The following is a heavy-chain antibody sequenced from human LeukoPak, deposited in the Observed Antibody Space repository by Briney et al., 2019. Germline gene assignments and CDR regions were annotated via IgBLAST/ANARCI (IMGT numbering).Heavy chain of an antibody. CDR3: ARRGSGYTEPIDY. V-gene: IGHV3-23*01. D-gene: IGHD5-12*01. CDR1: GFTFSSYG. Sequence: QSGGSLRLSCAASGFTFSSYGMSWVRQAPGKGLEWVSAISGSGGSTYYADSVKGRFTISRDNAKNSLYLQMNSLRAEDTAVYYCARRGSGYTEPIDYWGQGTLVTVSS. J-gene: IGHJ4*02. CDR2: ISGSGGST.